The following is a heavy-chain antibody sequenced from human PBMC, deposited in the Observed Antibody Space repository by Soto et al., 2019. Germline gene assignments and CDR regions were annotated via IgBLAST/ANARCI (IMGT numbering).Heavy chain of an antibody. CDR3: ARPRGNYVGGSYRYPYYYGMDV. D-gene: IGHD3-16*02. CDR1: GGTFSSYA. Sequence: QVQLVQSGAEVKKPGSSVKVSCKASGGTFSSYAISWVRQAPGQGLEWMGGIIPIFGTANYAQKFQGRVTITADESTSTAYMELSSLRAEDTAVYYCARPRGNYVGGSYRYPYYYGMDVWGQGTTVTVSS. V-gene: IGHV1-69*01. CDR2: IIPIFGTA. J-gene: IGHJ6*02.